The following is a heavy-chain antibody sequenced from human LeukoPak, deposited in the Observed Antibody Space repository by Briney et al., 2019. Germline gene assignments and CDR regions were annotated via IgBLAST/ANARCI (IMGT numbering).Heavy chain of an antibody. CDR3: ARGRPYYYDSSGYLFDY. CDR2: ISAYNGNT. D-gene: IGHD3-22*01. J-gene: IGHJ4*02. Sequence: ASVKVSCKASGYTFTSYGISWVRQAPGQGLEWMGWISAYNGNTNYAQELQGRVTMTTDTSTSTAYMELRSLRSDDTAVYYCARGRPYYYDSSGYLFDYWGQGTLVTVSS. CDR1: GYTFTSYG. V-gene: IGHV1-18*01.